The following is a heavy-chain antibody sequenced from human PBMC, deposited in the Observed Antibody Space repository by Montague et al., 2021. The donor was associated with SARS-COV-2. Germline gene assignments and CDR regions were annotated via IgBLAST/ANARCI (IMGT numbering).Heavy chain of an antibody. CDR3: ARVVGRTTQYFDN. CDR1: GASISSGDYY. CDR2: IYTSGST. Sequence: TLSLTCTVSGASISSGDYYWSWIRQPAGKGLEWIGRIYTSGSTKYNPSLNSRVTILVDTSKNQFSLNLRSVTAAATAVYYCARVVGRTTQYFDNWGQGTLVTVSS. D-gene: IGHD1-1*01. V-gene: IGHV4-61*02. J-gene: IGHJ4*02.